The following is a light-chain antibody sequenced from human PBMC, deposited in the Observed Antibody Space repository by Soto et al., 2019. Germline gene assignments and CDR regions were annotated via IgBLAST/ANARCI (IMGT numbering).Light chain of an antibody. CDR3: QQRNDWVT. CDR2: DAS. Sequence: IVLTQSPGTLSLSPGERATLCCRASQNVDSNYLAWYQQKPGQSPRLLIYDASNRATGIPARFSGSGSGTDFILTISSLEPEDSGVYYCQQRNDWVTFGGGTKVDIK. CDR1: QNVDSNY. J-gene: IGKJ4*01. V-gene: IGKV3D-20*02.